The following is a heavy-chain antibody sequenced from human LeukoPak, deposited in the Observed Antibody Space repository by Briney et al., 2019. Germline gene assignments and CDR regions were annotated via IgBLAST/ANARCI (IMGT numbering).Heavy chain of an antibody. CDR3: AKDKSSGSYSDY. D-gene: IGHD1-26*01. CDR2: ISGSGGST. CDR1: GFTFSSYA. V-gene: IGHV3-23*01. Sequence: GGSLRLSCAASGFTFSSYAMSWVRQAPGKGLEWGSAISGSGGSTYNADSVKGRFTISRDNSKNTRYLQMNSLRAEDTAVYYCAKDKSSGSYSDYWGQGTLVTVSS. J-gene: IGHJ4*02.